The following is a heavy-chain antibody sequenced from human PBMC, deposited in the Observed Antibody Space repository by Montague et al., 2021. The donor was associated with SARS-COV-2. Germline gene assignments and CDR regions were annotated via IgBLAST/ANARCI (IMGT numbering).Heavy chain of an antibody. CDR1: DGSFSDYY. CDR3: ARGPMYEVIGGVMVTLYYYAMAV. J-gene: IGHJ6*02. V-gene: IGHV4-34*01. CDR2: INQNGST. Sequence: SETLSLTCAVFDGSFSDYYWSWIRQSPGKGLEWLGEINQNGSTNXNPSLKSRLIISVDTSKKQFSLNLTSATAADTAVYYCARGPMYEVIGGVMVTLYYYAMAVWGQGTTVTVSS. D-gene: IGHD3-16*01.